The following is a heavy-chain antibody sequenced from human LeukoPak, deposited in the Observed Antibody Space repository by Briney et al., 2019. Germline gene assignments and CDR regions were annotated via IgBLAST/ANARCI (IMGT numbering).Heavy chain of an antibody. V-gene: IGHV3-23*01. CDR1: GFTFGSYV. CDR3: AREQIVLRYFDWLPGWFDP. D-gene: IGHD3-9*01. CDR2: ISGDGGT. J-gene: IGHJ5*02. Sequence: GGPLRLSCAASGFTFGSYVMSWVRQAPGKGPEWVSAISGDGGTYYADSVKGRFTISRGNSKNTLYLQMNSLGGEDTALYYCAREQIVLRYFDWLPGWFDPWGQGTLVTVSS.